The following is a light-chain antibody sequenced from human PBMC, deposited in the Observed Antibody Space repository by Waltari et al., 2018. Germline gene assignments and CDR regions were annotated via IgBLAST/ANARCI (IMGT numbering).Light chain of an antibody. Sequence: DIVLTQSPLSLPVTAGEPASISCRSSQRLLQSSGYNYLDWYLQKPGQSPQLLIYLGSTRASGVPDRFSGSGSGTDFTLKISRVEAEDVGIYYCMQALQDITFGQGTRLEIK. CDR3: MQALQDIT. V-gene: IGKV2-28*01. CDR2: LGS. CDR1: QRLLQSSGYNY. J-gene: IGKJ5*01.